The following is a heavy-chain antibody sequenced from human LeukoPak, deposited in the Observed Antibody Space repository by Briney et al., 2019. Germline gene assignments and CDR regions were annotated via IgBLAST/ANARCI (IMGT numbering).Heavy chain of an antibody. CDR3: ASQAGYSSSWET. J-gene: IGHJ5*02. CDR1: GLIFSGSA. CDR2: MRSKANNYAT. V-gene: IGHV3-73*01. D-gene: IGHD6-13*01. Sequence: PGGSLRLSCAASGLIFSGSAMHWVRQAPGKGLEWVGRMRSKANNYATGYATSVIGRFTISREDSKNTRYLEMNSLKIEDTAVYFCASQAGYSSSWETWGQGTLVTVSS.